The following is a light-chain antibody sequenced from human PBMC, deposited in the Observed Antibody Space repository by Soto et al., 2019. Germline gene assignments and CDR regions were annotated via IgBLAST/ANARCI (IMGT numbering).Light chain of an antibody. V-gene: IGKV3-15*01. CDR2: GAS. CDR3: HQYNNWPSLT. Sequence: EIGMTQSPSTLSVSPGERATLSCRASRSVNSNLSWYQQKPGQAPRPLLYGASTRATNIPARFSASGSGTDFSLTISSLQSEDVAVYYCHQYNNWPSLTFGGGTQVEIK. CDR1: RSVNSN. J-gene: IGKJ4*01.